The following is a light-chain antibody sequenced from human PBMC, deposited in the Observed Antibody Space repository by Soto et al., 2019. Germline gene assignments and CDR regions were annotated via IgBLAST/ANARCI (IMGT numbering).Light chain of an antibody. J-gene: IGKJ5*01. V-gene: IGKV3-15*01. Sequence: EIVMTQSPATLSVSPGERATLSCRASQSVNSNLAWYQQKPGQDHRHLIYGASTRATGIASRFSGSGSGTEFTLTISSLQSEDFAVYYCQQYDKWPPITFGQGTRLEIK. CDR2: GAS. CDR1: QSVNSN. CDR3: QQYDKWPPIT.